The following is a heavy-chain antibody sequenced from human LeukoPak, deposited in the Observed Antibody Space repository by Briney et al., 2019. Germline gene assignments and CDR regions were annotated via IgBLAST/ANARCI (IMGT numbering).Heavy chain of an antibody. Sequence: PSETLSPTCTVSGGSISSYYWSWIRQPAGKGLEWIGRIHNSGNSNYNPSLKSRVTMSVDTSKKQFSLKLSSVTAADTAVYYCARLRYDYGDYVLRRWYFDLWGRGTLVTVSS. V-gene: IGHV4-4*07. CDR1: GGSISSYY. CDR2: IHNSGNS. J-gene: IGHJ2*01. CDR3: ARLRYDYGDYVLRRWYFDL. D-gene: IGHD4-17*01.